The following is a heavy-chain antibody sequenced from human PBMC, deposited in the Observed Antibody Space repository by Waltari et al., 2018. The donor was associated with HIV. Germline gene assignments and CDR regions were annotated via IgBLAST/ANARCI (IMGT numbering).Heavy chain of an antibody. V-gene: IGHV3-30*03. CDR1: GFSFGNYA. CDR3: VVSSFDY. Sequence: QVQLVESGGGVAQPGRSLRLSCAASGFSFGNYAMHWVRQAPGKGLEWLTLISYDETNEYYTDSVRGRFTISRDNSKNMLYLQMNNLRPEDTAIYYCVVSSFDYWGQGTLVTVSS. D-gene: IGHD3-10*01. CDR2: ISYDETNE. J-gene: IGHJ4*02.